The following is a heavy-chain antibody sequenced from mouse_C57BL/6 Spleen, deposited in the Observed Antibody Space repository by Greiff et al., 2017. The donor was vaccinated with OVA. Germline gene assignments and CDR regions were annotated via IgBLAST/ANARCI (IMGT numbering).Heavy chain of an antibody. CDR3: ARGGRQGANYAMDY. Sequence: VHLVESGPGLVQPSQSLSITCTVSGFSLTSYGVHWVRQSPGKGLEWLGVIWSGGSTDYNAAFISRLSISKDNSKSQVFFKMNSLQADDTAIYYCARGGRQGANYAMDYWGQGTSVTVSS. CDR2: IWSGGST. V-gene: IGHV2-2*01. D-gene: IGHD3-1*01. CDR1: GFSLTSYG. J-gene: IGHJ4*01.